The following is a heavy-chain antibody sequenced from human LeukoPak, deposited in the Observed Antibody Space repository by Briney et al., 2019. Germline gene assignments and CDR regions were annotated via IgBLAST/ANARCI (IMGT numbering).Heavy chain of an antibody. CDR1: GGSISSYY. CDR3: VRDRELTY. J-gene: IGHJ4*02. V-gene: IGHV4-59*01. CDR2: IYYSGST. Sequence: SETLSLTCTVSGGSISSYYWSWIRQPPGKGLEWIGYIYYSGSTNYNPSLKSRVTISVDTSKNQFSLKLTSVTAADTAVYYCVRDRELTYWGQGTLVTVSS. D-gene: IGHD1-26*01.